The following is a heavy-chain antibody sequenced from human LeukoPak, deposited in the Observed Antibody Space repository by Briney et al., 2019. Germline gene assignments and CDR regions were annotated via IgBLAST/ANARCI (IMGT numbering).Heavy chain of an antibody. Sequence: GASVKVSCKASGYTFTSYDINWVRQATGQGLEWMGWMNPNSGNTGYAQKFQGRVTMTEDTSTDTAYMELSSLRSEDTAVYYCATDGYYDSSGYPGDYWGQGTLVTVSS. CDR1: GYTFTSYD. V-gene: IGHV1-8*01. D-gene: IGHD3-22*01. CDR3: ATDGYYDSSGYPGDY. J-gene: IGHJ4*02. CDR2: MNPNSGNT.